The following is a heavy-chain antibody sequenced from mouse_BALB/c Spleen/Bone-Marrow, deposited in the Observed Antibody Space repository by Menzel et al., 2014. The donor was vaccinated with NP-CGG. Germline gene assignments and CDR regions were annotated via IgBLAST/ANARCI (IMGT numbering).Heavy chain of an antibody. D-gene: IGHD1-1*01. Sequence: EVKLVESGAELAKPGASVKLSCTASGFNIKDTYMHWVKQRPEQGLEWIGRIDPANGNTKYDPKFQGKATITADTSPNTAYLQLSSLTSEDTAVYYCAMYYYGSSLFAYWGQGTLVTVSA. CDR1: GFNIKDTY. J-gene: IGHJ3*01. CDR2: IDPANGNT. CDR3: AMYYYGSSLFAY. V-gene: IGHV14-3*02.